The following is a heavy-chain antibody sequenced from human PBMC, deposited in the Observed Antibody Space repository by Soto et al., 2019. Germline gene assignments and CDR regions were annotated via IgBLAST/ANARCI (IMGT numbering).Heavy chain of an antibody. Sequence: RASVKVSCKASGYTFTIFAISWVRQAPGQGLEWMGWINPYNGNTNYAQRLQGRVTMTADTPTSSAYMELRSLRSDDTAVYYCARDLSDYSFDYWGQGTLVTDSS. CDR1: GYTFTIFA. D-gene: IGHD2-21*02. CDR3: ARDLSDYSFDY. J-gene: IGHJ4*02. CDR2: INPYNGNT. V-gene: IGHV1-18*04.